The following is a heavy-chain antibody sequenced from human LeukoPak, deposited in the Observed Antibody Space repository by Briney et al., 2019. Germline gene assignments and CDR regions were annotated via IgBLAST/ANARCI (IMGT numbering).Heavy chain of an antibody. CDR1: GYTFTSYG. CDR2: IIPIFGTA. CDR3: ARGGDCSSTSCYKYWNWFDP. J-gene: IGHJ5*02. Sequence: SVKVSCKASGYTFTSYGISWVRQAPGQGLEWMGGIIPIFGTANYAQKFQGRVTITADESTSTAYMELSSLRSEDTAVYYCARGGDCSSTSCYKYWNWFDPWGQGTLVTVSS. V-gene: IGHV1-69*13. D-gene: IGHD2-2*02.